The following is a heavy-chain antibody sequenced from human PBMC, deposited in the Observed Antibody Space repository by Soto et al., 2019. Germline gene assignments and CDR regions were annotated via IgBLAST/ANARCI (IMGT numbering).Heavy chain of an antibody. V-gene: IGHV4-34*01. CDR3: ARVRRGYSYGSVFDY. Sequence: QVQLQQWGAGLLKPSETLSLTCAVYGGSFSGYYWSWIRQPPGKGLEWIGEINHSGSTNYNPSLKSRVTISVDTSKNQFSLKLSSVTAADTAVYYCARVRRGYSYGSVFDYWGQGTLVTVSS. J-gene: IGHJ4*02. CDR2: INHSGST. D-gene: IGHD5-18*01. CDR1: GGSFSGYY.